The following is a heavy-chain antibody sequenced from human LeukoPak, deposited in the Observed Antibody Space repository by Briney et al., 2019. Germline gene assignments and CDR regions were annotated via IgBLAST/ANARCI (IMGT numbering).Heavy chain of an antibody. CDR1: GFSLNTSGMC. V-gene: IGHV2-70*11. CDR2: IDWDDAK. CDR3: ARLYSSSSGLFDD. J-gene: IGHJ4*02. D-gene: IGHD6-6*01. Sequence: SGPTLVNPTQTLTLTCTFSGFSLNTSGMCVVWIRQPPGKALEWLARIDWDDAKYYSTSLKTRLTISKDTSKNQVVLTMTNMDPVDTATYYCARLYSSSSGLFDDWGQGTLGTVSS.